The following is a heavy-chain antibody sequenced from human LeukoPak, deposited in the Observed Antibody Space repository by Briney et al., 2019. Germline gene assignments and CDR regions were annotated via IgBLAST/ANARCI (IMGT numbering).Heavy chain of an antibody. J-gene: IGHJ4*02. Sequence: GRSLRLSCAASGFTFSSYGMHWVRQAPGKGLEWVAVIWYDGSNKYYADSVRSRFTISRDNSKNTLYLQMNSLRAEDTAVYYCARGSIYTYYYDSSGYYFDWGQGTLVTVSS. D-gene: IGHD3-22*01. CDR2: IWYDGSNK. CDR1: GFTFSSYG. V-gene: IGHV3-33*01. CDR3: ARGSIYTYYYDSSGYYFD.